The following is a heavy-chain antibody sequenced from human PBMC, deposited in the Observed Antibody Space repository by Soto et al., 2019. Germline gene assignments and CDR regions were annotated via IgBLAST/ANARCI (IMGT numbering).Heavy chain of an antibody. D-gene: IGHD4-17*01. Sequence: SETLSLTCTLSGVSITSGAYYWTWVRRHPGKGLEWIGYIYYNGNTYFSPSLKGRLTISIDTSKNQFSLKLSSVTAADTAMYYCARARLRAVYAFDFWGQGTMVTVS. V-gene: IGHV4-31*03. CDR1: GVSITSGAYY. CDR2: IYYNGNT. J-gene: IGHJ3*01. CDR3: ARARLRAVYAFDF.